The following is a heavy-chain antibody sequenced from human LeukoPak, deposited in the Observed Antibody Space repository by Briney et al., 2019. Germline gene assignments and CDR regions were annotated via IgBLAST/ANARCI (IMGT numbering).Heavy chain of an antibody. CDR1: GFTFSSYA. D-gene: IGHD5-18*01. V-gene: IGHV3-23*01. CDR2: ISGSGGST. Sequence: TGGSLRLSCAASGFTFSSYAMSWVRQAPGKGLEWVSAISGSGGSTYYADSVKGRFTISRDNSENTLYLQMNSLRAEDTAVYYCAKVRDLDTVLGRFDNWGQGTLVTVSS. CDR3: AKVRDLDTVLGRFDN. J-gene: IGHJ5*02.